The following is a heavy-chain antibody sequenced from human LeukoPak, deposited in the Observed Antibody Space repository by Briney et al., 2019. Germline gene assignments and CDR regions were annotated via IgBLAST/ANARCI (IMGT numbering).Heavy chain of an antibody. V-gene: IGHV3-30*02. CDR1: GFTLSDYG. Sequence: GGSLRLSCAVSGFTLSDYGMSWVSQAPGKGLKWVAFISHHGTIKNYADSVKGRVTISRDNSKNTIYLQMDSLSVEDTAVYYCAGGLGWVFNLWGRGTLVRVSS. CDR2: ISHHGTIK. CDR3: AGGLGWVFNL. J-gene: IGHJ2*01. D-gene: IGHD6-19*01.